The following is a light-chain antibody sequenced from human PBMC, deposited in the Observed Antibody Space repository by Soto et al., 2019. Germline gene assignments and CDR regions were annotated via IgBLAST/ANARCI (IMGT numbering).Light chain of an antibody. CDR3: QQRDSWPIT. V-gene: IGKV3-15*01. CDR1: QSVSSN. J-gene: IGKJ5*01. CDR2: GAS. Sequence: EILLTQSPCTLSLSPGERATLSCGAGQSVSSNLAWYQQKPGQAPSLLIYGASTRATGTPARFSGSGSGTEFTLTISSLQSEDFEVYYCQQRDSWPITFGQGTRLEIK.